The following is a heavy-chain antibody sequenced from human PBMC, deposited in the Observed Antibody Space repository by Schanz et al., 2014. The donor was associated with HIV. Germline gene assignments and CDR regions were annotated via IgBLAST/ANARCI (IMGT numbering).Heavy chain of an antibody. Sequence: VQLVESGGDLVKPGGSLRLSCAAGGFTSSDYTMNWVRQAPGKGLEWVSSISSSSGYIRYADSVRGRFTISRDNAKNSLYLQMNSLSVEDTAVYYCANSDRITFGGAIDCWGQGTLVTVSS. CDR3: ANSDRITFGGAIDC. CDR1: GFTSSDYT. V-gene: IGHV3-21*01. J-gene: IGHJ4*02. CDR2: ISSSSGYI. D-gene: IGHD3-16*01.